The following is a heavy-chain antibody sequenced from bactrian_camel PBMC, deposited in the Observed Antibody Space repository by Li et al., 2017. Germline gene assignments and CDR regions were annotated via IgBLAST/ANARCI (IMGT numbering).Heavy chain of an antibody. Sequence: HVQLVESGGGSVQAGGSLKLTCSASGYILPTCEMGWFRQAPGKEREGVAALDSMGRISYGDAVKGRFTISKANAKNTLYLQMNNLQPADTAVYRCAAVRGYYADYVREHGYMDHWGKGTQVTVS. CDR2: LDSMGRI. D-gene: IGHD2*01. CDR1: GYILPTCE. J-gene: IGHJ7*01. V-gene: IGHV3S53*01.